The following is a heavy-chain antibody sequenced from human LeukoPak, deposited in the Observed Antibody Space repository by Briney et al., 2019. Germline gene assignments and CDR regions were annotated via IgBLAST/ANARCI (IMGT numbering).Heavy chain of an antibody. Sequence: SQTLSLTCTVSGGSISSGGYYWSWIRQHPGKGLEWIGYIYYSGSTNYNPSLKSRVTISVDTSKNQFSLKLSSVTAADTAVYYGARGTYYNDSGGYSQIPNQPDYWGQETLVPSRQ. D-gene: IGHD3-22*01. J-gene: IGHJ4*02. CDR2: IYYSGST. CDR3: ARGTYYNDSGGYSQIPNQPDY. V-gene: IGHV4-61*08. CDR1: GGSISSGGYY.